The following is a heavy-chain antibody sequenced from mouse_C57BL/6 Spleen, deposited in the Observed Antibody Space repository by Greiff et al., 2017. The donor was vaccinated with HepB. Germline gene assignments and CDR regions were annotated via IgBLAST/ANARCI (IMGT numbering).Heavy chain of an antibody. CDR3: ARGGTTVVDYWYFDV. V-gene: IGHV1-47*01. CDR2: FHPYNDDT. Sequence: VQRVESGAELVKPGASVKMSCKASGYTFTTYPIEWMKQNHGKSLEWIGNFHPYNDDTKYNEKFKGKATLTVEKSSSTVYLELSRLTSDDSAVYYCARGGTTVVDYWYFDVWGTGTTVTVSS. CDR1: GYTFTTYP. J-gene: IGHJ1*03. D-gene: IGHD1-1*01.